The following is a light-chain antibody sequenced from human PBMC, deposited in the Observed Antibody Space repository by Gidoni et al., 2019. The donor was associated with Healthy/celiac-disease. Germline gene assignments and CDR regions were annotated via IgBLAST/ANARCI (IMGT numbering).Light chain of an antibody. CDR1: QSVLYSSNNKNY. CDR3: QQYYSTPLT. J-gene: IGKJ4*01. Sequence: DILMTPSPTSLAVSLGERATINCKSSQSVLYSSNNKNYLAWYQQKPGQPPKLLIYWASTRESGVPDRFSGSGSGTDFTLTISSLQAEDVAVYYCQQYYSTPLTFXGXTKVEIK. CDR2: WAS. V-gene: IGKV4-1*01.